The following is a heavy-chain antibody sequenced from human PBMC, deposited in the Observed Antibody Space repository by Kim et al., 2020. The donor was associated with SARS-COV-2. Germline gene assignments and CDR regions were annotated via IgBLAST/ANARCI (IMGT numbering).Heavy chain of an antibody. V-gene: IGHV3-9*01. J-gene: IGHJ6*03. D-gene: IGHD3-3*01. Sequence: VEGRFTIARDNAKNSLYMKMNSLRAEDTALYYCAKDRREWLSYYYYYMDVWGKGTTVTVSS. CDR3: AKDRREWLSYYYYYMDV.